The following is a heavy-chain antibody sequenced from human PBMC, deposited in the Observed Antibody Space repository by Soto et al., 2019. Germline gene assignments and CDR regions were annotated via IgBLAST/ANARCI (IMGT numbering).Heavy chain of an antibody. J-gene: IGHJ5*01. CDR3: ARDPSEGRVGNWFES. D-gene: IGHD2-2*01. CDR2: ISSSTSYV. Sequence: GGSLRLSCAASGFKFSRYGMNWLRKAPGKGLEWVASISSSTSYVYYADSVKGRFSTSRDNAKNILYLEMYALRTEDTAVYYCARDPSEGRVGNWFESWGQGT. CDR1: GFKFSRYG. V-gene: IGHV3-21*06.